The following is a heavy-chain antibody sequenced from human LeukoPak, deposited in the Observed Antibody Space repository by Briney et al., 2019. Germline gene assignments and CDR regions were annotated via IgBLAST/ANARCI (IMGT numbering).Heavy chain of an antibody. CDR2: IHYSGST. Sequence: SETLALTCTVSGASFSSSTYYWAWIRQPPGKVLEWIGSIHYSGSTYYNPSLKSRVTMSGDTSNNQFALKLTSVTPADTAVYYCARHAGGISATGTRPFDYWGQGTLVTVSS. J-gene: IGHJ4*02. CDR1: GASFSSSTYY. V-gene: IGHV4-39*01. CDR3: ARHAGGISATGTRPFDY. D-gene: IGHD6-13*01.